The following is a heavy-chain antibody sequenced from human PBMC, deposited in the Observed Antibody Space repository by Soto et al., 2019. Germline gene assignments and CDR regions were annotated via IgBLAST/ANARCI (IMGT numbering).Heavy chain of an antibody. CDR2: IYSGGST. CDR1: GFTVSSNY. D-gene: IGHD5-18*01. V-gene: IGHV3-53*02. Sequence: EVQLVETGGGLIQPGGSLRLSCAASGFTVSSNYMSWVRQAPGKGLEWVSVIYSGGSTYYADSVKGRFTISRDNSKNTLYLQMNSLRAEDTAVYYCARDLTAMATEDYYYGMDVWGQGTTVTVSS. CDR3: ARDLTAMATEDYYYGMDV. J-gene: IGHJ6*02.